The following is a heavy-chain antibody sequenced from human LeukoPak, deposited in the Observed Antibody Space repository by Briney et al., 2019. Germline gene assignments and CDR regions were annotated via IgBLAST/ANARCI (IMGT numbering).Heavy chain of an antibody. Sequence: GGSLRLSCAASGFSFSNYYMSWIRQAPGKGLEWVSYITNSGSSTHYADAVKGRFTISMDNVKKSVRLHMTSLRAEDTGVYYCAREASGNYYLFDSWGQGTLVTVSS. CDR3: AREASGNYYLFDS. CDR2: ITNSGSST. J-gene: IGHJ4*02. D-gene: IGHD1-26*01. CDR1: GFSFSNYY. V-gene: IGHV3-11*04.